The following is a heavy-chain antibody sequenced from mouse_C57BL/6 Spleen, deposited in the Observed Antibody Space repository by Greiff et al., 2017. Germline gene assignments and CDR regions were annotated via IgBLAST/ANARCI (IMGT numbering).Heavy chain of an antibody. V-gene: IGHV1-42*01. CDR2: INPSTGGT. CDR1: GYSFTGYY. Sequence: VQLQQSGPELVKPGASVKISYKASGYSFTGYYMNWVKQSPEKSLEWIGEINPSTGGTTYNQKFKAKATLTVDKSSGTAYMQLKSLTSEDSAVYYCARGPDYYGSSYGYFDYWGKGTTLTVSS. CDR3: ARGPDYYGSSYGYFDY. D-gene: IGHD1-1*01. J-gene: IGHJ2*01.